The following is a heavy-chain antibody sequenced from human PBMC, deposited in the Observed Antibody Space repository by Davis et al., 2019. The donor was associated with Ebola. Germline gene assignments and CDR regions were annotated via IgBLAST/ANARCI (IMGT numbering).Heavy chain of an antibody. V-gene: IGHV3-21*04. CDR2: ISSSSSYI. CDR1: GFTFSSYS. Sequence: GESLKISCAASGFTFSSYSMNWVRQAPGKGLEWVSSISSSSSYIYYADSVKGRFTISRDNSKNTLYLQMNSLRAEDTAVYYCAKEGTAYCGGDCYSPFDYWGQGTLVTVSS. J-gene: IGHJ4*02. D-gene: IGHD2-21*01. CDR3: AKEGTAYCGGDCYSPFDY.